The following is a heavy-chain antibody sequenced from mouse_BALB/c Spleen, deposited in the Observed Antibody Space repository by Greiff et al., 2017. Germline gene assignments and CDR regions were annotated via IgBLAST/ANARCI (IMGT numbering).Heavy chain of an antibody. V-gene: IGHV1-14*01. CDR2: INPYNDGT. CDR1: GYTFTSYV. CDR3: ARGSDYDDLAWFAY. J-gene: IGHJ3*01. D-gene: IGHD2-4*01. Sequence: VQLKESGPELVKPGASVKMSCKASGYTFTSYVMHWVKQKPGQGLEWIGYINPYNDGTKYNEKFKGKATLTSDKSSSTAYMELSSLTSEDSAVYYCARGSDYDDLAWFAYWGQGTLVTVSA.